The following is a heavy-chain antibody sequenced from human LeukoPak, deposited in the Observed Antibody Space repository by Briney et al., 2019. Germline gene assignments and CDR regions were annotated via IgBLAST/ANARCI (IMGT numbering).Heavy chain of an antibody. D-gene: IGHD2-21*02. Sequence: KTGGSLRLSCAASGFTFSNAWMSWVRQAPGKGLEWVGRIKSKTDGGTTDYAAPVKGRFTISRDDSKNTLYLQMNSLKTEDTAVYYCTTDPAYCGGDCYSFIDYWGQGTLVTVSS. CDR3: TTDPAYCGGDCYSFIDY. CDR1: GFTFSNAW. CDR2: IKSKTDGGTT. V-gene: IGHV3-15*01. J-gene: IGHJ4*02.